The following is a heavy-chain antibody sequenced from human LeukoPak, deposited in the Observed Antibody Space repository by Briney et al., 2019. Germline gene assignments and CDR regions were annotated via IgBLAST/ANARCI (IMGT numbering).Heavy chain of an antibody. Sequence: PSETLSLTCTVSGGSIGSYYWSWIRQPAGKGLEWIGRIYSSGSTNYNPSLKSRVTMSVDTSKNQFSLKLSSVTAADTAVYYCARESYGSESYYFLDYWGQGTLVTVSS. J-gene: IGHJ4*02. D-gene: IGHD3-10*01. CDR1: GGSIGSYY. V-gene: IGHV4-4*07. CDR3: ARESYGSESYYFLDY. CDR2: IYSSGST.